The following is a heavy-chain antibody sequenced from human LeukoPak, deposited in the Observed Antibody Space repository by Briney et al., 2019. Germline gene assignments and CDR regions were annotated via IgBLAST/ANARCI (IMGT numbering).Heavy chain of an antibody. CDR3: ARGYLWSGELLNWYFDL. CDR1: GFTFSGYW. J-gene: IGHJ2*01. CDR2: IKRDGTEK. Sequence: GGSLRLSCAASGFTFSGYWMSWVRQTPGKGLECVANIKRDGTEKYYVDSVKGRFTISRDNAKKSLYLQMNSLRAEDTALYYRARGYLWSGELLNWYFDLWGPGTLVTVSS. D-gene: IGHD3-10*01. V-gene: IGHV3-7*03.